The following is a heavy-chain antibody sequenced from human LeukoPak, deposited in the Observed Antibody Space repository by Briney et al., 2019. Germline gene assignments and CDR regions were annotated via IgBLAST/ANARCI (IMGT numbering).Heavy chain of an antibody. CDR3: AKDLSRLAGGKFDY. J-gene: IGHJ4*02. D-gene: IGHD6-25*01. CDR1: GFTFSSSA. Sequence: PGGSLRLSCAASGFTFSSSAMSWVRQAPGKGLEWVSTISGSGSGSSTYYADSVKGRFTISRDNSKNTLYLQMNSLRAEDTAVYYCAKDLSRLAGGKFDYWGQGTLVTVSS. V-gene: IGHV3-23*01. CDR2: ISGSGSGSST.